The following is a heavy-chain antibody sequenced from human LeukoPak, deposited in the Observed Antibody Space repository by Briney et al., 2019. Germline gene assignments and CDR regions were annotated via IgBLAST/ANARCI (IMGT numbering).Heavy chain of an antibody. J-gene: IGHJ4*02. V-gene: IGHV3-30*02. Sequence: GGSLRLSCAASGFTFSSYGMHWVRQAPGKGLEWVAFIRYDGSNKYYADSVKGRFTISRDNSKNTLYLQTNSLRAEDTAVYYCAKDKYSSSSVFDYWGQGTLVTVCS. D-gene: IGHD6-6*01. CDR2: IRYDGSNK. CDR1: GFTFSSYG. CDR3: AKDKYSSSSVFDY.